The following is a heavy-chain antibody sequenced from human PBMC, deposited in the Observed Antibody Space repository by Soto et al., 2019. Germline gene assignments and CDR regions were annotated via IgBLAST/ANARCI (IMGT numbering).Heavy chain of an antibody. J-gene: IGHJ3*02. Sequence: GGSLRLSXVASGFTFSTYAMSWVRQAPGKGLEWVSALSPSGAETYYADSVKGRFTISRDNSMNALYLQMNSLRVEDTAVYYCAHPRGYGVFDAYDIWGQGTMVTVSS. D-gene: IGHD4-17*01. CDR2: LSPSGAET. CDR1: GFTFSTYA. CDR3: AHPRGYGVFDAYDI. V-gene: IGHV3-23*01.